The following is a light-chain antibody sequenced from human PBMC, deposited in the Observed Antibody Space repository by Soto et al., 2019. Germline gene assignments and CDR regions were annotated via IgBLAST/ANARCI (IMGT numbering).Light chain of an antibody. Sequence: QSALTQPASVSGSPGQSITISCTGTSDDIGANNYVSWYQHHPGKAPKLLIYEAANRPSGISHRFSGSKSGNTASLTISGLQAEDEADYFCTSYTSASTRVFGGGTKLTVL. CDR3: TSYTSASTRV. CDR2: EAA. V-gene: IGLV2-14*01. CDR1: SDDIGANNY. J-gene: IGLJ2*01.